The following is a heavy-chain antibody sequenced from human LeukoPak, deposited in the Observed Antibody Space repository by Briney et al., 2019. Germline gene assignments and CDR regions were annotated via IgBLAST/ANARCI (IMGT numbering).Heavy chain of an antibody. Sequence: GGSLRLSCAASGFTFSSYAMSWVRQAPGKGLEWVSAISGSGGSTYYADSVKGRFTISRDNSKNTLYLQMNSLRAEDTAVYYCANDLLATVTTRDYWGQGTLVTVSS. V-gene: IGHV3-23*01. J-gene: IGHJ4*02. CDR2: ISGSGGST. D-gene: IGHD4-17*01. CDR3: ANDLLATVTTRDY. CDR1: GFTFSSYA.